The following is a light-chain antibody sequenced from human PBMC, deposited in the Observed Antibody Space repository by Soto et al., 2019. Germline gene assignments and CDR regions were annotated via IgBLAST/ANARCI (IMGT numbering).Light chain of an antibody. J-gene: IGLJ1*01. V-gene: IGLV1-44*01. Sequence: QSVLTQPPSASGTPGQRVTVSCSGSSSNIASNTVNWYQQLPGTAPKLLIYSNDQRPSGVPDRFSASKSGTSASLAITGLQAEDEADYYCQSYDSRLSGSVFGTGTKVTVL. CDR1: SSNIASNT. CDR3: QSYDSRLSGSV. CDR2: SND.